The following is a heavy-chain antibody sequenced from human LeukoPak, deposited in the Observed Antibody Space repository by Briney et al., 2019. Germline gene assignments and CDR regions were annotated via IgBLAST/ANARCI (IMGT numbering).Heavy chain of an antibody. CDR1: GFNFGSYD. V-gene: IGHV3-23*05. CDR3: AKRVNGAFDI. Sequence: GGSLRLSCAASGFNFGSYDMNRVRQAPGKGLEYLSTINTDGSNTWYADSVKGRFTISRDNSKNTVFLHMNNLRHEDTATYYCAKRVNGAFDIWGQGTMVSVSS. CDR2: INTDGSNT. J-gene: IGHJ3*02.